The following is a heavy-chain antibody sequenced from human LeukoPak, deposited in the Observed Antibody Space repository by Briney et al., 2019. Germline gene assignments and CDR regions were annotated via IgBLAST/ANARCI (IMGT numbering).Heavy chain of an antibody. V-gene: IGHV4-34*01. CDR3: ARAEINDYNRY. D-gene: IGHD4-11*01. CDR2: INHSGST. J-gene: IGHJ4*02. CDR1: GGSFSGYY. Sequence: SETLSLTCAVYGGSFSGYYWSWIRQPPGKGLEWIGEINHSGSTNYNPSLKSRVTISIDTSKNQIFLKLRSTTAADTAHYYCARAEINDYNRYWGQGILVVVSS.